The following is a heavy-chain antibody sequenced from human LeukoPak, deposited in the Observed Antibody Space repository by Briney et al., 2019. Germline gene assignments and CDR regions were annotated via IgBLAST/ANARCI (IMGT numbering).Heavy chain of an antibody. CDR3: ARAPSSPGAFDI. CDR2: IYHSGST. V-gene: IGHV4-59*12. J-gene: IGHJ3*02. CDR1: GGSISSYY. D-gene: IGHD6-6*01. Sequence: SSETLSLTCTVSGGSISSYYWSWIRQPPGKGLEWIGYIYHSGSTYYNPSPKSRVTISVDRSKNQFSLKLSSVTAADTAVYYCARAPSSPGAFDIWGQGTMVTVSS.